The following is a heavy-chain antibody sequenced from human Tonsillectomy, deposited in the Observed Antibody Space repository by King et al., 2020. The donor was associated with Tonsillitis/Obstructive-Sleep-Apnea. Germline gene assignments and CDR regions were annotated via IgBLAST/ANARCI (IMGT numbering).Heavy chain of an antibody. V-gene: IGHV1-46*01. J-gene: IGHJ5*02. Sequence: QVQLVESGAEVKKPGASVKVSCKASGYTFTSYYMHWVRQAPGQGLEWMGIINPIGGSTSYAQKFQGRVTMTRDTSTSTVYMGLSSLRSEETAGYYCAREMGDYDFWSGYYDANWFDPWGQGTLVTVSS. CDR2: INPIGGST. CDR3: AREMGDYDFWSGYYDANWFDP. D-gene: IGHD3-3*01. CDR1: GYTFTSYY.